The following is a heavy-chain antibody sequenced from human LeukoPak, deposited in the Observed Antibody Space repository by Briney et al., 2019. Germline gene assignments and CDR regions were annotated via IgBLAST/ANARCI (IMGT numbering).Heavy chain of an antibody. Sequence: ASVKVSCKASGYTFTGYYMHWVRQAPGQGLEWMGRINPNSGGTNYAQKFQGWVTMTRDTSVSTAYMELSRLRSDDTAVYYCARVYGSGSYYSLWGQGTLVTVSS. CDR3: ARVYGSGSYYSL. V-gene: IGHV1-2*04. D-gene: IGHD3-10*01. CDR2: INPNSGGT. CDR1: GYTFTGYY. J-gene: IGHJ4*02.